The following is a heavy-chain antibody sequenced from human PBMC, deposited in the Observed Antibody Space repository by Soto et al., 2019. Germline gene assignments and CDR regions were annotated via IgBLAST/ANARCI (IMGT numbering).Heavy chain of an antibody. V-gene: IGHV3-48*03. CDR3: ARGWYYDSSGRLDY. CDR2: ISSSGSTI. Sequence: EVQLVESGGGLVQPGGSLRLSCAASGFTFSSYEMNWVRQAPGKGLEWGSYISSSGSTIYYADSVKGRFTISRDNAKNSLYLQMNSLRGEDTAVYYCARGWYYDSSGRLDYWGQGTLVTVSS. J-gene: IGHJ4*02. CDR1: GFTFSSYE. D-gene: IGHD3-22*01.